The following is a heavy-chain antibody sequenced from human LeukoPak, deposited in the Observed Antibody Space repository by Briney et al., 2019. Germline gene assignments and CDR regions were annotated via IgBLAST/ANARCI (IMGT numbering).Heavy chain of an antibody. CDR2: ISSSSSYI. CDR3: ARHRYYYDSSGSPHFVY. V-gene: IGHV3-21*01. D-gene: IGHD3-22*01. Sequence: GGSLRLSCAASGFTFSSYSMNWVRQAPGKGLEWVSSISSSSSYIYYADSVKGRFTISRDNAKNSLYLQMSSLRAEDTAVYYCARHRYYYDSSGSPHFVYWGQGTLVTVSS. CDR1: GFTFSSYS. J-gene: IGHJ4*02.